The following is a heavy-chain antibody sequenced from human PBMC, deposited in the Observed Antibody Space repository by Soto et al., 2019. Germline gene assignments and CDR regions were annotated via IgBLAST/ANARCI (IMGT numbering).Heavy chain of an antibody. V-gene: IGHV4-31*03. CDR1: GGSISSGGYY. D-gene: IGHD6-13*01. J-gene: IGHJ4*02. CDR2: IYYSGST. CDR3: ARGRAAAGNFDY. Sequence: QVQLQESGPGLVKPSQTLSLTCTVSGGSISSGGYYWSWIRQHPGKGLEWIGYIYYSGSTYYNPSLTSRVTISVDTSKNQFSLKLSSVTAADTAVYYCARGRAAAGNFDYWGQGTLVTVSS.